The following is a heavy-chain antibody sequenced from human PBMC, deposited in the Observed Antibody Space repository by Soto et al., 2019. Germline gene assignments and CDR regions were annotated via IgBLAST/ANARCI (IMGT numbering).Heavy chain of an antibody. D-gene: IGHD2-2*01. Sequence: EVQLLESGGGLVQSGGSLRLSCAASGFAFNSYAMSWVRQAPGKGLEWVSAISGSGGDTYYADSVKGRFTISRYNSKNTLYLQMTSLRAEDTAVYYCAKIVVPAASYYFDYWGQGTLVTVSS. J-gene: IGHJ4*02. CDR1: GFAFNSYA. CDR3: AKIVVPAASYYFDY. CDR2: ISGSGGDT. V-gene: IGHV3-23*01.